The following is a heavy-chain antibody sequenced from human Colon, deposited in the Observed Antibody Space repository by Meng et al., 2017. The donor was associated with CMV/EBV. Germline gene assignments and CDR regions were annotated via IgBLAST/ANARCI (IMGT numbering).Heavy chain of an antibody. J-gene: IGHJ4*02. CDR1: GIMLSNYK. D-gene: IGHD6-13*01. CDR3: ARAGYGGFIKDAFDY. V-gene: IGHV3-30*03. Sequence: GESLRLSCGVSGIMLSNYKMYWVRQAPGKGLEWVAVISYDGTKTDYADSVKGRFSISRDNPKNTLYLQMNSLRPEDTAVYYCARAGYGGFIKDAFDYWGQGTLVTVSS. CDR2: ISYDGTKT.